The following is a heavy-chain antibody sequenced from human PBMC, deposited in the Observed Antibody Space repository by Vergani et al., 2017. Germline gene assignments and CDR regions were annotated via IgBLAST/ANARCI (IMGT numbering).Heavy chain of an antibody. J-gene: IGHJ6*02. V-gene: IGHV3-9*01. CDR2: ISWNSGSI. CDR3: ARDSIVVVPAARYYYYYGMDV. Sequence: EVQLVESGGGLVQPGRSLRLSCAASGFTFDDYAMHWVRQAPGKGLEWVSGISWNSGSIGYADSVKGRFTISRDNAKNSLYLQMNSLRAEDTALYYCARDSIVVVPAARYYYYYGMDVWGQGTTVTVSS. D-gene: IGHD2-2*01. CDR1: GFTFDDYA.